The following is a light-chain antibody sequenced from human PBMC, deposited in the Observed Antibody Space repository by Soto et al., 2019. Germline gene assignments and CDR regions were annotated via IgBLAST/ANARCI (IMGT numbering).Light chain of an antibody. CDR2: RAS. J-gene: IGKJ1*01. Sequence: QMTQSPSTLSGSVGERVTIACRASQPIXSWLAWYQEKPGKAPKLLXARASTLKRGGPSRLSGSGSGTEFTLTISSLQPEDFANYYCQHYKSYSEAFGQGTKVDIK. CDR3: QHYKSYSEA. V-gene: IGKV1-5*03. CDR1: QPIXSW.